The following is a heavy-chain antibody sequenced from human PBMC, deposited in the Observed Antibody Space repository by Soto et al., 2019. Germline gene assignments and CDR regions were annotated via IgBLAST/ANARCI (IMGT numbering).Heavy chain of an antibody. J-gene: IGHJ4*02. V-gene: IGHV1-3*01. CDR2: INAGNGNT. CDR1: GYTFTSYA. CDR3: AREPPIVAVAGRSGPFFDY. Sequence: GASVKVSCKASGYTFTSYAMHWVRQAPGQRLEWMGWINAGNGNTKYSQKFQGRVTITRDTSASTAYMELSSLRSEDTAVYYCAREPPIVAVAGRSGPFFDYWGQGTLVTVSS. D-gene: IGHD6-19*01.